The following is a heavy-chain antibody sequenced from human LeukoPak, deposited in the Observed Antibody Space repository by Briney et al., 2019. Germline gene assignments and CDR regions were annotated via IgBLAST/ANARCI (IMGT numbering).Heavy chain of an antibody. D-gene: IGHD4-23*01. CDR3: ARVAGYGGNPFDY. CDR1: GFPFSSYS. J-gene: IGHJ4*02. V-gene: IGHV3-53*01. CDR2: IYSGGST. Sequence: GGSLRLSCAASGFPFSSYSMTWVRQAPGKGLEWVSVIYSGGSTYYADSVKGRFTISRDNSKNTLYLQMNSLRAEDTAVYYCARVAGYGGNPFDYWGQGTLVTVSS.